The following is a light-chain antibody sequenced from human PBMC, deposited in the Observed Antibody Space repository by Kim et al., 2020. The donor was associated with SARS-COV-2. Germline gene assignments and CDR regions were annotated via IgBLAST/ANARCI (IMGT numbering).Light chain of an antibody. CDR1: SGHSSYA. Sequence: QLVLTQSPSASASLGASVKLTCILSSGHSSYAIAWHQQQPEKGPRYLMKVNSDGSHSKGDGIPDRFSGSSSGAERYLTISSLQSEDEADYYCQTWGTGIRVFGGGTQLTVL. J-gene: IGLJ3*02. CDR2: VNSDGSH. V-gene: IGLV4-69*01. CDR3: QTWGTGIRV.